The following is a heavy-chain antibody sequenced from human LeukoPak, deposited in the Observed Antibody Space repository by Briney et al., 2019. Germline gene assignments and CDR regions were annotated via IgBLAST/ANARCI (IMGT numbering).Heavy chain of an antibody. Sequence: ASVKVSCKASGYTFISYGITWVRQAPGQGPEWMGWISVYNGNTNYAQKLQGRVTMTTDTSTSTAYMELRSLRADDTAVYYCARDHPSDCSGGSCYWNDAFDIWGQGTMVTVSS. CDR2: ISVYNGNT. V-gene: IGHV1-18*01. CDR1: GYTFISYG. J-gene: IGHJ3*02. D-gene: IGHD2-15*01. CDR3: ARDHPSDCSGGSCYWNDAFDI.